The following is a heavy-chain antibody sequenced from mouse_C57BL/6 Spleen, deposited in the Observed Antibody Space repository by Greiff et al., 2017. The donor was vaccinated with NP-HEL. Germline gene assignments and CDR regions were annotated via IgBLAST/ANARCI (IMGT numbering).Heavy chain of an antibody. Sequence: EVKLVESGPGMVKPSQSLSLTCTVTGYSITSGYDWHWIRHFPGNKLEWMGYISYSGSTNYNPSLKSRISITHDTSKNHFFLKLNSVTTEDTATYYWARGGTTGVATGYFDVWGTGTTVTVSS. V-gene: IGHV3-1*01. CDR2: ISYSGST. J-gene: IGHJ1*03. D-gene: IGHD1-1*01. CDR1: GYSITSGYD. CDR3: ARGGTTGVATGYFDV.